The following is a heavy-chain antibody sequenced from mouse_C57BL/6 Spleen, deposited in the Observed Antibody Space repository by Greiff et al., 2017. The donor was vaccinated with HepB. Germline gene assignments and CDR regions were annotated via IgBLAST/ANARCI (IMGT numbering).Heavy chain of an antibody. CDR2: INPNNGGT. Sequence: EVQRVESGPELVKPGASVKMSCKASGYTFTDYNMHWVKQSHGKSLEWIGYINPNNGGTSYNQKFKGKATLTVNKSSSTAYMELRSLTSEDSAVYYCARDELRYYFDYWGQGTTLTVSS. CDR1: GYTFTDYN. V-gene: IGHV1-22*01. D-gene: IGHD1-1*01. CDR3: ARDELRYYFDY. J-gene: IGHJ2*01.